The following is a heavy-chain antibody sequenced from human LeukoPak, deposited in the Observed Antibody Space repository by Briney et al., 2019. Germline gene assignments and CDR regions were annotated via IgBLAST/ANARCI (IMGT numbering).Heavy chain of an antibody. V-gene: IGHV1-3*01. J-gene: IGHJ4*02. CDR1: GYTFTNYA. CDR3: ARDFRSLPYDSSGYYPLGY. D-gene: IGHD3-22*01. Sequence: ASVKVSCKASGYTFTNYAIHWVRQAPGQRLEWMGWINARNGNTKYSQKFQGRVIITRDTSASTAYMDLSGLRSEDTAVYYCARDFRSLPYDSSGYYPLGYWGQGTLVTVSS. CDR2: INARNGNT.